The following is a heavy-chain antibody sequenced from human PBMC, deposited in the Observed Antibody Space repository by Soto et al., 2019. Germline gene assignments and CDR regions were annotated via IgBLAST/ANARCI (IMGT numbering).Heavy chain of an antibody. Sequence: SETLSLTCTVSGGSISSSSNYWGWIRQPPGKGLEWIGSIYYGGNTYDNPSLKSRITISLDPSKNQFSLKVRSVTAADTAVYYCARQGYRDSSGYFYHFWGQGTLVTVSS. CDR3: ARQGYRDSSGYFYHF. CDR1: GGSISSSSNY. V-gene: IGHV4-39*01. CDR2: IYYGGNT. J-gene: IGHJ4*02. D-gene: IGHD3-22*01.